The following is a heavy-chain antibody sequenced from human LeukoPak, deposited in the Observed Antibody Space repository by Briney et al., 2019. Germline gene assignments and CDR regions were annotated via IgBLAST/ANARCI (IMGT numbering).Heavy chain of an antibody. D-gene: IGHD6-19*01. CDR1: GYTFTSYY. Sequence: ASVKVSCKASGYTFTSYYMHWVRQAPGQGLEWMGIINPSGGSTSYAQKFQGRVTMTRDTSTSTVYMELSSLRSEDTAVYYCASGPDVAVAGRFYYYYGMDVWGHGTTVTVSS. CDR2: INPSGGST. V-gene: IGHV1-46*01. J-gene: IGHJ6*02. CDR3: ASGPDVAVAGRFYYYYGMDV.